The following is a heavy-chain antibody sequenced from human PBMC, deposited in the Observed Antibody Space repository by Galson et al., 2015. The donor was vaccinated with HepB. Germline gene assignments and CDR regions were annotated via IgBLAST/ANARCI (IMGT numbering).Heavy chain of an antibody. CDR1: GYTFTSYA. CDR3: ARSIAVAGYWFDP. CDR2: ISTNTGNP. J-gene: IGHJ5*02. Sequence: SVKVSCKASGYTFTSYAMNWVRQAPGQGLEWMGWISTNTGNPTYAQGFTGRFVFSLDTSVSTAYLQISSLKAEDTAVYYCARSIAVAGYWFDPWGQGTLVTVSS. V-gene: IGHV7-4-1*02. D-gene: IGHD6-19*01.